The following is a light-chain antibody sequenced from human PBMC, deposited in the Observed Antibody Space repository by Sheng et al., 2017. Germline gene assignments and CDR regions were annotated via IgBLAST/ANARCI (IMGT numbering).Light chain of an antibody. CDR1: QGINGA. CDR3: QQLNSYPYT. V-gene: IGKV1-13*02. J-gene: IGKJ2*01. CDR2: DAS. Sequence: AIQLTQSPSSLSAPVGDRVTITCRASQGINGALAWYQQKPGKPPNLLIYDASTLQRGVPSKFSGSGSGTEFTLTISSLQPEDFATYYCQQLNSYPYTFGQGTKLEIK.